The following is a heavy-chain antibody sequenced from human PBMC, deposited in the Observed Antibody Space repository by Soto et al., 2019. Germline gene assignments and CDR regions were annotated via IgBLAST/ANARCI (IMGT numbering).Heavy chain of an antibody. CDR1: GCTVIGNY. Sequence: GGSLRLSCAASGCTVIGNYMSWVRQAPGKGLEWVSVIYSGGSTYYADSVKGRFTISRDNSKNTLYLQMNSLRAEDTAVYYCARDLWGNWFDPWGQGTLVTVSS. CDR2: IYSGGST. CDR3: ARDLWGNWFDP. V-gene: IGHV3-66*01. J-gene: IGHJ5*02. D-gene: IGHD3-16*01.